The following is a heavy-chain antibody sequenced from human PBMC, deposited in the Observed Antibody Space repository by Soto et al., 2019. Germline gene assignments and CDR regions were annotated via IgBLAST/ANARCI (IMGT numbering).Heavy chain of an antibody. V-gene: IGHV1-8*01. CDR1: GYTFTSYD. D-gene: IGHD6-19*01. CDR3: ARGAYSSGWPYYYYYYMDA. CDR2: MNPNSGNT. J-gene: IGHJ6*03. Sequence: ASVKVSCKASGYTFTSYDINWVRQATGQGLEWMGWMNPNSGNTGYAQKFQGRVTMTRNTSISTAYMELSSLRSEDTAVYYCARGAYSSGWPYYYYYYMDAWGKGTTVTVSS.